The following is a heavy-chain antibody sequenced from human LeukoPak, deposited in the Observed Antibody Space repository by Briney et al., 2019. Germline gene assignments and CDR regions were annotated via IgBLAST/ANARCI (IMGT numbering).Heavy chain of an antibody. CDR2: IYSGGST. Sequence: GGSLRLSCAASGFTVSSNYMSWVRQAPGKGLEWVSVIYSGGSTYYADSVKGRFTISRDNSKNTLYLQMNSLRAEDTAVYYCARESGGATLLSNQQYYFDYWGQGTPVTVSS. CDR3: ARESGGATLLSNQQYYFDY. CDR1: GFTVSSNY. D-gene: IGHD1-26*01. J-gene: IGHJ4*02. V-gene: IGHV3-66*01.